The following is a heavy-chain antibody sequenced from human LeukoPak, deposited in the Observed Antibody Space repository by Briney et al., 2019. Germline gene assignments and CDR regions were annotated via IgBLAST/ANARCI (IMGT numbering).Heavy chain of an antibody. V-gene: IGHV1-8*01. D-gene: IGHD6-6*01. J-gene: IGHJ3*02. CDR2: MNPNSGNT. Sequence: ASVKVSCKASGYTFTSYDINWVRQATGQGLEWMGWMNPNSGNTGYAQKFQGRVTMTRNTSISTAYMELSSLRSEDTAVYYCARAIAARPDHHDAFDIWGQGTMVTVSS. CDR1: GYTFTSYD. CDR3: ARAIAARPDHHDAFDI.